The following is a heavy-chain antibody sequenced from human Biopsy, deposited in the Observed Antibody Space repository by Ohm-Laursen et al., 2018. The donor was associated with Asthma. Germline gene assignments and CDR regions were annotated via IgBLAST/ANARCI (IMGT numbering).Heavy chain of an antibody. CDR1: GGYLTGHY. Sequence: TLSLTCTVYGGYLTGHYWNWIRQHPVKGLEWIGYIYYSGSTYYNPSLKSRVSISLDTSKNQFSLSLTSVTAADTAVYYCARTTYGEDGFDPWGQGTLVTVSS. J-gene: IGHJ5*02. V-gene: IGHV4-31*03. CDR3: ARTTYGEDGFDP. D-gene: IGHD4-17*01. CDR2: IYYSGST.